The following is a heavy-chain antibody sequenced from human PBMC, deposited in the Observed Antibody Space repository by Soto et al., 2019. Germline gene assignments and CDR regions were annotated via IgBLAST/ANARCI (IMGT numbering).Heavy chain of an antibody. V-gene: IGHV1-18*01. D-gene: IGHD3-10*01. Sequence: GASVKVSCKASGYTFTNYVLSWVRQAPGQGLEWMGWISAYNGNTNYAQKLQGRVTMTTDTSTSTAYMELRSLRSDDTAVYYCARGRMVRAGEGFDPWGQGTLVTVSS. J-gene: IGHJ5*02. CDR3: ARGRMVRAGEGFDP. CDR2: ISAYNGNT. CDR1: GYTFTNYV.